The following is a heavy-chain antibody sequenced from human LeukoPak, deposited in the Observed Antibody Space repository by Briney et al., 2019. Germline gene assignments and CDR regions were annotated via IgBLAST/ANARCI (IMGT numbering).Heavy chain of an antibody. Sequence: PGGSLRLSCAVSGLTFSYYGMHWVRQAPGKGLEWVAFIRYDGTNKYYADSVKGRFTISRDNSKNTLYLQMNSLRAEDTAMYYCAKDSAYYYDSSGYYYDWGQGTLVTVSS. V-gene: IGHV3-30*02. CDR2: IRYDGTNK. CDR1: GLTFSYYG. CDR3: AKDSAYYYDSSGYYYD. D-gene: IGHD3-22*01. J-gene: IGHJ4*02.